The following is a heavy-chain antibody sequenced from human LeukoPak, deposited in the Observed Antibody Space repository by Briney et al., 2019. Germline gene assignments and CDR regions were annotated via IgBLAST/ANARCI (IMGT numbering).Heavy chain of an antibody. CDR3: AKEAGHWDFDY. CDR1: GFTFSSYA. Sequence: GGSLRLSCAASGFTFSSYAMSWFRQAPGKGLEWVSTVSANGVGTYYTDSVKGRFTISRDNSKNTLYLQMNSLRAEDTAVYHCAKEAGHWDFDYWGQGTLVTVSS. J-gene: IGHJ4*02. D-gene: IGHD7-27*01. V-gene: IGHV3-23*01. CDR2: VSANGVGT.